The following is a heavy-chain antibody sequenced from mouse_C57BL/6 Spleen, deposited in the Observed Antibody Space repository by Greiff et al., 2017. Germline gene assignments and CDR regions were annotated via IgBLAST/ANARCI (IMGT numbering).Heavy chain of an antibody. CDR1: GYTFTSYW. CDR3: ARFGSVPFAY. CDR2: INPGNGGT. J-gene: IGHJ3*01. Sequence: VQLQQSGTELVKPGASVKLSCKASGYTFTSYWMHWVKQRPGHGLEWIGNINPGNGGTNYNEKFKGKATLTVDKSSSTAYMQLSSLTSEDSAVYYCARFGSVPFAYWGQGTLVTVSA. V-gene: IGHV1-53*01. D-gene: IGHD1-1*02.